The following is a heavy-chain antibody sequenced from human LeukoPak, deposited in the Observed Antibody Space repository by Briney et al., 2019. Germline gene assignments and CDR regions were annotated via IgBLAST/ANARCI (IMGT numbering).Heavy chain of an antibody. D-gene: IGHD2-2*01. CDR2: TYYSGST. CDR3: ARGGVPAASFDY. J-gene: IGHJ4*02. V-gene: IGHV4-59*01. CDR1: GGSISSYY. Sequence: SETLSLTCTVSGGSISSYYWSWIRQPPGKGLEWIGYTYYSGSTNYNPSLKSRVAISVDTSKNQFSLKLSSVTAADTAVYYCARGGVPAASFDYWGQGTLVTVSS.